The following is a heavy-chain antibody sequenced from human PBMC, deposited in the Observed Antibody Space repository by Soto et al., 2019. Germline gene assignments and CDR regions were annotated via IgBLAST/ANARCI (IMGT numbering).Heavy chain of an antibody. J-gene: IGHJ5*02. D-gene: IGHD3-3*01. V-gene: IGHV4-39*01. Sequence: SETLSLTCTVSGGSISSSSYYWGWIRQPPGKGLEWIGSIYYSGSTYYNPSLKSRVTISVDTSKNQFSLKLSSVTAADTAVYYCAREKSITIFGVVKDNWFDPWGQGTLVTVS. CDR3: AREKSITIFGVVKDNWFDP. CDR1: GGSISSSSYY. CDR2: IYYSGST.